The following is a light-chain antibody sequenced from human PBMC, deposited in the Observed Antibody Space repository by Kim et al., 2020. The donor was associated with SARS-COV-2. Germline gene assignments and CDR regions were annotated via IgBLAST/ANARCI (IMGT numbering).Light chain of an antibody. CDR1: SLRSYY. CDR2: GKN. CDR3: TSRDSSGNLYV. J-gene: IGLJ1*01. Sequence: SSELTQDPAVSVALGQTVRITCQGDSLRSYYASWYQQKPGQAPVLVIYGKNNRPSGIPDRFSGSSSGNTASLTITGAQAEAEADYYCTSRDSSGNLYVFG. V-gene: IGLV3-19*01.